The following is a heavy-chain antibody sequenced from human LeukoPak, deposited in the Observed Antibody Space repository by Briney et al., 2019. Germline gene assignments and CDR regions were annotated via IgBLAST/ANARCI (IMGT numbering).Heavy chain of an antibody. Sequence: PGGSLRLSCAASGFTFSSYSMNWVRQAPGKGLGWVSYISSSSSTIYYADSVKGRFTISRDNAKNSLYLQMNSLRAEDTAVYYCARDGSSSWYGPSYGMDVWGQGTTVTVSS. CDR3: ARDGSSSWYGPSYGMDV. V-gene: IGHV3-48*01. CDR1: GFTFSSYS. D-gene: IGHD6-13*01. J-gene: IGHJ6*02. CDR2: ISSSSSTI.